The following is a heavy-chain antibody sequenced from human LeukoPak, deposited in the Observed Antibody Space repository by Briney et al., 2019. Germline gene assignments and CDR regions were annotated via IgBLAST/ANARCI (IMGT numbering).Heavy chain of an antibody. V-gene: IGHV4-59*01. J-gene: IGHJ2*01. Sequence: KASETLSLTCTVSGGSISSYYWSWIRQPPGKGLEWIGYIYYSGSTNYNPSLKSRVTISVDTSKNQFSLKLSSVTAADTAVYYCARDPLNSSGWYTPGFDLWGRGTLVTVSS. CDR2: IYYSGST. CDR1: GGSISSYY. D-gene: IGHD6-19*01. CDR3: ARDPLNSSGWYTPGFDL.